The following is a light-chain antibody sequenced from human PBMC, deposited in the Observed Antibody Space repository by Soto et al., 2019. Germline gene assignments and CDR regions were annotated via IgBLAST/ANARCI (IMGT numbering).Light chain of an antibody. Sequence: DIVLTQSPDSLAVSLGGRASINCKSSEGVLFSAKNKNYLSWYQQKSGQPPKLLIYWASTRASGVPDRFSGSGSETNFTLTISGLQAEDVEVYYCLQNYSFPRTFGQGTKVDIK. V-gene: IGKV4-1*01. J-gene: IGKJ1*01. CDR3: LQNYSFPRT. CDR1: EGVLFSAKNKNY. CDR2: WAS.